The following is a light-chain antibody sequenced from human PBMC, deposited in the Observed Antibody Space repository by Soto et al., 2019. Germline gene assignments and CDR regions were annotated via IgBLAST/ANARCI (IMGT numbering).Light chain of an antibody. CDR1: QSVSSSY. J-gene: IGKJ4*01. CDR3: QQYNNWPPALT. V-gene: IGKV3-15*01. Sequence: EIVLTQSPGTLSLSPGERATLSCRASQSVSSSYLAWYQQKPGQAPRLLIYAASTRATGTPDRFSGSGSGTEFTLTISSLQSEDFAVYYCQQYNNWPPALTFGGGTKVDIK. CDR2: AAS.